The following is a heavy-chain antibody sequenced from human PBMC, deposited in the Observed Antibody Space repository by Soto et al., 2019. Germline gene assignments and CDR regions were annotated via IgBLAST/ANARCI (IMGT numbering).Heavy chain of an antibody. CDR3: AHSYGGRSLY. CDR2: IYWDDSK. Sequence: QITLKESGHTLVKPTQTLTLTCTFSGFSLTTDRVGVGWIRQPPGEALEWLAVIYWDDSKTYRPSLESRLTITKDTSKNQVALTMTIMDSLDTATYYCAHSYGGRSLYWGQGTLVTVSS. CDR1: GFSLTTDRVG. V-gene: IGHV2-5*02. J-gene: IGHJ4*02. D-gene: IGHD1-26*01.